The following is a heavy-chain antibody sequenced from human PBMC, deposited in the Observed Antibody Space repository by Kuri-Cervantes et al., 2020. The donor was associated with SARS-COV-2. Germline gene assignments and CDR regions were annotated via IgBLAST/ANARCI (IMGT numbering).Heavy chain of an antibody. CDR3: ARDQGADTDMVGFDY. Sequence: GESLKISCAAFGFSFSTYGIHWVRQAPGKGLQWVAVIWYDGSNKYYADSVKGRFTISREDSKNTVYLEMNSLRVDDTAVYYCARDQGADTDMVGFDYWGQGTPVTVSS. CDR2: IWYDGSNK. V-gene: IGHV3-33*01. D-gene: IGHD5-18*01. CDR1: GFSFSTYG. J-gene: IGHJ4*02.